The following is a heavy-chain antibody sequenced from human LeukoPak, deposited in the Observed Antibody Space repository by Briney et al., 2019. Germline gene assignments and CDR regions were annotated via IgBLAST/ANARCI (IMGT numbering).Heavy chain of an antibody. J-gene: IGHJ5*02. Sequence: SETLSLTCAVYGGSCSGYYWSWIRQPPGKGLEWIGEINHSGSTNFNPSLKSRVTTSVDTSKKQFSLKLSSVTAADTAVYYCARTMVRGAYNWFDPWGQGTLVTVSS. CDR3: ARTMVRGAYNWFDP. CDR2: INHSGST. CDR1: GGSCSGYY. D-gene: IGHD3-10*01. V-gene: IGHV4-34*01.